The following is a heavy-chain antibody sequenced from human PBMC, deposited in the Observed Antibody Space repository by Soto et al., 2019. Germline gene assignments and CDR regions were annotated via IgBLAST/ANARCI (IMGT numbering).Heavy chain of an antibody. CDR1: GFTFSSYS. CDR3: ARDLLYRAAAGTFYYYGMDV. Sequence: EVQLVESGGGLVQPGGSPRLSCAASGFTFSSYSMNWVRQAPGKGLEWVSYISSSSSTIYYADSVKGRFTISRDNAKNSLYLQMNSLRDEDTAVYYCARDLLYRAAAGTFYYYGMDVWGQGTTVTVSS. CDR2: ISSSSSTI. J-gene: IGHJ6*02. D-gene: IGHD6-13*01. V-gene: IGHV3-48*02.